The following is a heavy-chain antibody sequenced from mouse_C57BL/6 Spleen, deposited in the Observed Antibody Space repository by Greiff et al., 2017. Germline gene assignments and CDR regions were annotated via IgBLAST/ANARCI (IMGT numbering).Heavy chain of an antibody. J-gene: IGHJ4*01. CDR3: ARRVTYDGYYYAMDY. D-gene: IGHD2-3*01. V-gene: IGHV1-82*01. Sequence: QVQLKQSGPELVKPGASVKISCKASGYAFSSSWMNWVKQRPGKGLEWIGRIYPGDGDTNYNGKFKGKATLTADKSSSTAYMQRSRLSSEDSAVYFCARRVTYDGYYYAMDYWGQGTSVTVSS. CDR2: IYPGDGDT. CDR1: GYAFSSSW.